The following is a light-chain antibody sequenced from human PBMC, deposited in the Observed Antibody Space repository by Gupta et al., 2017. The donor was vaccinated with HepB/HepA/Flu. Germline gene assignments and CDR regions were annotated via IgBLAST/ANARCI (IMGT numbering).Light chain of an antibody. CDR2: DVS. CDR3: SSYTSSSTSVV. V-gene: IGLV2-14*01. J-gene: IGLJ2*01. CDR1: SRDVGGYNY. Sequence: QSALTQPASVSGSPGQSITISCTGTSRDVGGYNYVSWYQQHPGKAPKLIIYDVSNRPSGVSNRFSGSKSGNTASLTISGLQAEDEADYYCSSYTSSSTSVVFSGGTKLTVL.